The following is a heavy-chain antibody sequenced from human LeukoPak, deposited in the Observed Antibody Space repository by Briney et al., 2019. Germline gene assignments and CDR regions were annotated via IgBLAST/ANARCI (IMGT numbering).Heavy chain of an antibody. V-gene: IGHV3-48*04. CDR3: ARDMWWDPTYYYGSGSPYYFDY. CDR1: GFTFRSYS. CDR2: ISRSCSTI. D-gene: IGHD3-10*01. J-gene: IGHJ4*02. Sequence: SGGSLRLSCAASGFTFRSYSMNWVRQAPGMGLEWVSYISRSCSTIYHADSVKGRFTISRDNAKNSLYLQTNSLRAEDTAVYYCARDMWWDPTYYYGSGSPYYFDYWGQGTLVSVSS.